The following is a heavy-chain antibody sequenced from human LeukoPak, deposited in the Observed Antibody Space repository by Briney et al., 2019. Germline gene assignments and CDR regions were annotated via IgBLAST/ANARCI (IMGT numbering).Heavy chain of an antibody. CDR3: PKKKKEYVRKTSCYLANNNNYMDV. CDR2: IKQDGSEK. CDR1: GFTFSRYW. V-gene: IGHV3-7*01. J-gene: IGHJ6*03. Sequence: GGSLRLSCAASGFTFSRYWMTWVRQAPGKGLEWVANIKQDGSEKYYVDSVKGRFTISRDNAKNSLYLQMNSLRAEDTAVYYCPKKKKEYVRKTSCYLANNNNYMDVGGKGTTATISS. D-gene: IGHD2-21*01.